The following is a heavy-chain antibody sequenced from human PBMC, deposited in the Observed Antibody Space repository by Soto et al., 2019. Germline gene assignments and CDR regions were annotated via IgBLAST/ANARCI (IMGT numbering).Heavy chain of an antibody. CDR3: AKGPYYDILTGPLFDY. Sequence: LRLSCAASGFTFSSYAMSWVRQAPGKGLEWVSAISGSGGSTYYADSVKGRFTISRDNSKNTLYLQMNSLRAEDTAVYYCAKGPYYDILTGPLFDYWGQGTLVTVSS. CDR2: ISGSGGST. CDR1: GFTFSSYA. D-gene: IGHD3-9*01. V-gene: IGHV3-23*01. J-gene: IGHJ4*02.